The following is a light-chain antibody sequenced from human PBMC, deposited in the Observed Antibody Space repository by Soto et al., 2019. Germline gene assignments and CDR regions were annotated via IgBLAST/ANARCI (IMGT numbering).Light chain of an antibody. Sequence: DVVMTQSPLSLPVTLGQPASMSCGSSQSLLYNNTFNYLDWYLQKPGQSPHLLIYLGSNRASGVPDRFSGSGSGTDFSLKISRVEAEDVGTYYCMQALQSLTFGQGTRLEIK. J-gene: IGKJ5*01. CDR3: MQALQSLT. CDR1: QSLLYNNTFNY. CDR2: LGS. V-gene: IGKV2-28*01.